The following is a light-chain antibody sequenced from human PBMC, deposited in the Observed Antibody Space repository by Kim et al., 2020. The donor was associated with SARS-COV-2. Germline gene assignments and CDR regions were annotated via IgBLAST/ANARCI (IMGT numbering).Light chain of an antibody. V-gene: IGLV3-1*01. CDR2: QDT. CDR3: HVWDSDTVL. CDR1: KLGYIF. J-gene: IGLJ2*01. Sequence: SVSQVQETAITCSGDKLGYIFVCWYQQKAGQSPVLVIYQDTRRPSGIPERFSGSNAGTAATLTITGTQAMDEADYYCHVWDSDTVLFGGGTQLTVL.